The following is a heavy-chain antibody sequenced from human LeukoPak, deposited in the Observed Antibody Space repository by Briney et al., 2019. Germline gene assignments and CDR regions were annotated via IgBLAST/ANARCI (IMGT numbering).Heavy chain of an antibody. V-gene: IGHV3-48*03. CDR3: ARLRSKYWFDP. CDR2: ITSSGNTM. D-gene: IGHD4-11*01. Sequence: GGSLILSCAATGFTFSNYAIHWGRQAPGKGLEWVSFITSSGNTMYYADSVKGRFTISRDNAKNSLYLQMNSLRADDTAVYYCARLRSKYWFDPWGQGTLVTVSS. J-gene: IGHJ5*02. CDR1: GFTFSNYA.